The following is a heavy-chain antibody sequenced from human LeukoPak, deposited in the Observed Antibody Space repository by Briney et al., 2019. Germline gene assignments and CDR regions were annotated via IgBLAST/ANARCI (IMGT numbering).Heavy chain of an antibody. CDR2: ISSSGSTI. CDR3: ARDTPLGLYDSSGYYYLY. CDR1: GFTFSDYY. V-gene: IGHV3-11*04. J-gene: IGHJ4*02. D-gene: IGHD3-22*01. Sequence: PGGSLRLSCAASGFTFSDYYMSWIRQAPGKGLEWVSYISSSGSTIYYADSVKGRFTISRDNAKNSLYLQMNSLRAEDTAVYYCARDTPLGLYDSSGYYYLYWGQGTLVTVSS.